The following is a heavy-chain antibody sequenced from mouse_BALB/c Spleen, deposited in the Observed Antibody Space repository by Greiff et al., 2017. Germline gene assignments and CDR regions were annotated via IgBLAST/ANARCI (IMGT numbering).Heavy chain of an antibody. CDR1: GFTFSDYY. CDR2: ISDGGSYT. Sequence: EVKLVESGGGLVKPGGSLKLSCAASGFTFSDYYMYWVRQTPEKRLEWVATISDGGSYTYYPDSVKGRFTISRDNAKNNLYLQMSSLKSEDTAMYYCARDGTTATWGQGTLVTVSA. CDR3: ARDGTTAT. J-gene: IGHJ3*01. V-gene: IGHV5-4*02. D-gene: IGHD1-2*01.